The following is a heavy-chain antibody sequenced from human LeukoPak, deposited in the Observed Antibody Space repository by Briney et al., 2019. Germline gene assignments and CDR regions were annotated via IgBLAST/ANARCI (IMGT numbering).Heavy chain of an antibody. Sequence: AESLTLSCAASGFTFSSYSMNWVRQAPGKGLEWVSSITSSSSYIYYVDSVKGRFPISRDNAKNSLYLQMNSLRAEDTAVYYCARDNPRGYRYGPAGDYWGQGTLVTVSS. CDR3: ARDNPRGYRYGPAGDY. CDR1: GFTFSSYS. J-gene: IGHJ4*02. D-gene: IGHD5-18*01. V-gene: IGHV3-21*01. CDR2: ITSSSSYI.